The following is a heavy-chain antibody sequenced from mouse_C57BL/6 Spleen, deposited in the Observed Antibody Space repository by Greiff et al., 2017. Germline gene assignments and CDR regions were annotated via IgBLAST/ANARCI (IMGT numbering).Heavy chain of an antibody. J-gene: IGHJ4*01. V-gene: IGHV1-81*01. CDR3: GRYPRRDYAMDY. CDR1: GYTFTSYG. CDR2: IYPRSGNT. Sequence: QVQLQQSGAELARPGASVKLSCKASGYTFTSYGISWVKQRTGQGLEWIGEIYPRSGNTYYNEKFKGKATLTADKTSSTAYMELRSLTSEDAAVYCCGRYPRRDYAMDYWGQGTSVTVSS.